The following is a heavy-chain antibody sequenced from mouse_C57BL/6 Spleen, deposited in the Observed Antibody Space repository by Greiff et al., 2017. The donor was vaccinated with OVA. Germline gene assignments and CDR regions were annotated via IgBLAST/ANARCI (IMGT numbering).Heavy chain of an antibody. J-gene: IGHJ4*01. V-gene: IGHV5-17*01. Sequence: EVKVVESGGGLVKPGGSLKLSCAASGFTFSDYGMHWVRQAPEKGLEWVAYISSGSSTIYYADTVKGRFTISRDNAKNTLFLQRTSLRSEDPAMYYCARLRGYAMDYWGKGTSVTVSS. D-gene: IGHD1-1*01. CDR2: ISSGSSTI. CDR3: ARLRGYAMDY. CDR1: GFTFSDYG.